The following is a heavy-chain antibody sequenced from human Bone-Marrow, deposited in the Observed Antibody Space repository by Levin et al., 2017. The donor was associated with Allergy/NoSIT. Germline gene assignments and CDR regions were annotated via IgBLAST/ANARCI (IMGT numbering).Heavy chain of an antibody. Sequence: SCAASGFSFSSYGMWWVRQAPGNGLEWVAIIWSDGRTKYFTDSERGRFTISRDNSKETLFLQMNSLGAEDTAVYFCGRDGYLYAMDVWGQGTRVIVSS. D-gene: IGHD6-13*01. CDR3: GRDGYLYAMDV. CDR2: IWSDGRTK. V-gene: IGHV3-33*01. CDR1: GFSFSSYG. J-gene: IGHJ6*02.